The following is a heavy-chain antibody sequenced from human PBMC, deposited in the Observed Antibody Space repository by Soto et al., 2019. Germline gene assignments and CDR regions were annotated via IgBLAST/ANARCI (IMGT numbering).Heavy chain of an antibody. V-gene: IGHV4-30-4*01. CDR3: ARATYYYGMDV. CDR1: GGSISSGDYY. J-gene: IGHJ6*02. CDR2: IYYSGST. Sequence: SETLSLTYTVSGGSISSGDYYWSWIRQPPGKGLEWIGYIYYSGSTYYNPSLKSRVTISVDTSKNQFSLKLSSVTAADTAVYYCARATYYYGMDVWGQGTTVTVSS.